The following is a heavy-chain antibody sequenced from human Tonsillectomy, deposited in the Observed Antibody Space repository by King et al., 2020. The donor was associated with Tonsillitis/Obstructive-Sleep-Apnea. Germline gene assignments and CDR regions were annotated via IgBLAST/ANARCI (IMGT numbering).Heavy chain of an antibody. Sequence: VQLVESGGGVVQPGGSLRLSCAASGFTFDDYAMHWVRQAPGKGLEWVSLISGDGGSTYYADSVKGRFTISRDNSKNSLYLQMNSLRTEDTALYYCAKALDPYYDFWSGYPNWFDPWGQGTLVTVSS. D-gene: IGHD3-3*01. CDR1: GFTFDDYA. V-gene: IGHV3-43*02. CDR2: ISGDGGST. CDR3: AKALDPYYDFWSGYPNWFDP. J-gene: IGHJ5*02.